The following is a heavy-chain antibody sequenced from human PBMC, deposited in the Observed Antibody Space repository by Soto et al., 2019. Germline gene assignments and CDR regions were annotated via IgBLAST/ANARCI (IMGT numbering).Heavy chain of an antibody. Sequence: PGRSLRLSCAASGFTFSNYWMNWVRQAPGKGLEWVANIQEQGDEKNYVDSVKGRFTIFRDNAQNSLLLQMSALRPEDTAIYYCAGGNDLVVQAGRRDYQLYSRMDGWGQGNKVTVSS. D-gene: IGHD3-3*01. J-gene: IGHJ6*02. CDR1: GFTFSNYW. CDR3: AGGNDLVVQAGRRDYQLYSRMDG. V-gene: IGHV3-7*03. CDR2: IQEQGDEK.